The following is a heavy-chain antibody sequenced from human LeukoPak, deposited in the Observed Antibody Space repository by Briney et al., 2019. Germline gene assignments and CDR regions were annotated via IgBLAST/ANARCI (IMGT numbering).Heavy chain of an antibody. V-gene: IGHV3-7*05. CDR3: TKDSSVPFGITD. CDR1: GFTFSNFW. CDR2: IKHDGGGT. D-gene: IGHD5/OR15-5a*01. J-gene: IGHJ4*02. Sequence: GGSLRLSCAASGFTFSNFWMSWVRQAPGKGLEWVAHIKHDGGGTYHVDSVKGRFTISRDNSKSTLSLQLNSLRAEDTAVYYCTKDSSVPFGITDWGQGTLVTVSS.